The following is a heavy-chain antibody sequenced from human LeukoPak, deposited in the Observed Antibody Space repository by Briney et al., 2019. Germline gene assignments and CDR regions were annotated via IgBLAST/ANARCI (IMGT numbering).Heavy chain of an antibody. CDR1: GFPFNNYA. V-gene: IGHV3-23*01. Sequence: PGGSLRLSCAASGFPFNNYAMSWVRQAPGKGLEWVSSISGSGGSTYYADSVKGRITIFRDNSKSTLYLQMNSLRAEDTAVYYCAKPTTVTGRKLQAFDYWGQGTLVTVSS. J-gene: IGHJ4*02. D-gene: IGHD4-17*01. CDR2: ISGSGGST. CDR3: AKPTTVTGRKLQAFDY.